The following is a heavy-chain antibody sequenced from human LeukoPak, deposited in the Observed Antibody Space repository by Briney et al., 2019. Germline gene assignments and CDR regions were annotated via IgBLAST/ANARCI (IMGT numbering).Heavy chain of an antibody. D-gene: IGHD1-26*01. V-gene: IGHV1-18*01. CDR3: GRSREGVYSGSSLDY. CDR1: GYTFTNYG. CDR2: ISGYNGNT. Sequence: ASVKVSCKASGYTFTNYGISWVRQAPGQGLEWMGWISGYNGNTNYAQKLQGRVTMTTETSTSTAYMELRSLISDDTGVYYCGRSREGVYSGSSLDYWGQGTLVTVSS. J-gene: IGHJ4*02.